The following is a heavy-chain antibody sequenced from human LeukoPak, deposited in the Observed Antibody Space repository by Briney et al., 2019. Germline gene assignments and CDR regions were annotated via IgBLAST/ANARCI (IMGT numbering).Heavy chain of an antibody. Sequence: SETLSFTCTVSGGSISSGGYYWSWIRQHPGKGLGWIGYIYYSGSTYYNPSLKSRVTISVDTSKNQFSLKLSSVTAADTAVYYCARDVRSIAVAGFYYYGMDVWGQGTTVTVSS. CDR2: IYYSGST. CDR1: GGSISSGGYY. CDR3: ARDVRSIAVAGFYYYGMDV. J-gene: IGHJ6*02. D-gene: IGHD6-19*01. V-gene: IGHV4-31*03.